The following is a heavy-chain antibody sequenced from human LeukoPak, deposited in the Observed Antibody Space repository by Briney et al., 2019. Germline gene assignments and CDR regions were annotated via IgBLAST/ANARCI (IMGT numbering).Heavy chain of an antibody. Sequence: KAGGSLMLSCAASGFTLSNAWMSWVRQAPGKGLEWVGRIKSKTDGGTTDYTAPVKGRFSISRDDSQNMLYLQMNSLQTEDTAMYYCSTGGASWWGQGTLVTVSS. D-gene: IGHD3-16*01. J-gene: IGHJ4*02. CDR3: STGGASW. CDR1: GFTLSNAW. V-gene: IGHV3-15*01. CDR2: IKSKTDGGTT.